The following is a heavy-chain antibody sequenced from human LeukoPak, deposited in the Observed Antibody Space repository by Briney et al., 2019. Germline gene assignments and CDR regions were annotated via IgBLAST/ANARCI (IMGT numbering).Heavy chain of an antibody. CDR3: ARYGNYFDY. CDR2: ISGSSSYI. CDR1: GFTFTTYS. J-gene: IGHJ4*02. V-gene: IGHV3-21*01. Sequence: GGSLRLSCAASGFTFTTYSMDWVRQAPGKGLEWDSSISGSSSYIYYADSVKGRFTISRDNAKNSLYLQMNSLRAEDTAVYYCARYGNYFDYWGQGTLVTVSS. D-gene: IGHD1-26*01.